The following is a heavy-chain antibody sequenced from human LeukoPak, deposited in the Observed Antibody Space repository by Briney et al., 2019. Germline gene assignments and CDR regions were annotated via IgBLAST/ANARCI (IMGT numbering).Heavy chain of an antibody. Sequence: SQTLSLTCAISGDSVSSNSAAWNWIRQSPSRGLEWLGRTYYRSKWYNDYAVSVKSRITINPDTFKNQFSLQLNSVTPEDTAVYYCARDRRTVGSGSYWRLWFDPWGQGTLVTVSS. CDR1: GDSVSSNSAA. CDR3: ARDRRTVGSGSYWRLWFDP. CDR2: TYYRSKWYN. J-gene: IGHJ5*02. D-gene: IGHD3-10*01. V-gene: IGHV6-1*01.